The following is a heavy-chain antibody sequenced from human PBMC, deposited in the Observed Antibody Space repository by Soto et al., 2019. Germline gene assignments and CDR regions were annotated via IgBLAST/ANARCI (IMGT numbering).Heavy chain of an antibody. CDR3: AGERETSSWFLSGFEY. D-gene: IGHD6-13*01. CDR1: GLTFTRHA. Sequence: QVQLVESGGGVVQPGRSLRLSCSTSGLTFTRHAMHWVRQVPGKGLEWVAVISDDGSKNHYVDSVKGRFSISRDKSRNTVYLQMNSLRVEDTAVYFCAGERETSSWFLSGFEYWGQGTLVTVSS. CDR2: ISDDGSKN. J-gene: IGHJ4*02. V-gene: IGHV3-30-3*01.